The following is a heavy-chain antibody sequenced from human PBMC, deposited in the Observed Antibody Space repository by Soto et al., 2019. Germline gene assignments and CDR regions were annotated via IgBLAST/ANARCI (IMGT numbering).Heavy chain of an antibody. CDR2: ISHSGST. Sequence: PAETLSLTCAVSGYSISSGYYGGWIRQPPGKGVEWIGSISHSGSTYYNPSLKSRVTISVDTSKKQFSLKLRSGTAADTAAYYCVRDGTKTLRDWSDPWGQGISVTVSS. J-gene: IGHJ5*02. CDR1: GYSISSGYY. D-gene: IGHD1-1*01. V-gene: IGHV4-38-2*01. CDR3: VRDGTKTLRDWSDP.